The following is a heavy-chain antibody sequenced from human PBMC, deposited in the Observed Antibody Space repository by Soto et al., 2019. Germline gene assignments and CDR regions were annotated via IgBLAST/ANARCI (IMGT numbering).Heavy chain of an antibody. CDR3: GAYCSRTHCYDSSDP. CDR1: GGSIGSSSYY. CDR2: LYYTGTT. V-gene: IGHV4-39*01. D-gene: IGHD2-2*01. J-gene: IGHJ5*02. Sequence: PSETLSLTCSVSGGSIGSSSYYFGWIRQPPGKGLEWIGSLYYTGTTNYNSSLKSRVTISADKSQNQFSLRLSSVTAADTAGYYCGAYCSRTHCYDSSDPWGPAPLVTLST.